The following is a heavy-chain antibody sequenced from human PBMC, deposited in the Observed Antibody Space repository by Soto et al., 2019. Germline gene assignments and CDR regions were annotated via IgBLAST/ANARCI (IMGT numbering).Heavy chain of an antibody. Sequence: QVQLVQSGAEVKKPGASVKVSCKASGYTFTSYDINWVRQATGQGLEWMGWMNTNSGNTGYAQKFQGRVTMTRNTSISTAYMELSSLRSEYTAVYCCARGLEWSRSLDPWGQGTLVTVSS. CDR2: MNTNSGNT. CDR3: ARGLEWSRSLDP. J-gene: IGHJ5*02. CDR1: GYTFTSYD. V-gene: IGHV1-8*01. D-gene: IGHD3-3*01.